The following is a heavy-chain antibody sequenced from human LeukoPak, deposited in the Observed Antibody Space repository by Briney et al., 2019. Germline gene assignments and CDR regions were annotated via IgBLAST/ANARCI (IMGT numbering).Heavy chain of an antibody. CDR3: ARGGRYDFWSGYYPILRGWFDP. D-gene: IGHD3-3*01. V-gene: IGHV4-39*07. CDR1: GGSVSSSSYY. J-gene: IGHJ5*02. Sequence: RTSETLSLTCSVSGGSVSSSSYYWGWVRQPPGKGLEWIGSFHYSGSTYYNPSLKSRVTISVDTSKNQFSLKLSSVTAADTAVYYCARGGRYDFWSGYYPILRGWFDPWGQGTLVTVSS. CDR2: FHYSGST.